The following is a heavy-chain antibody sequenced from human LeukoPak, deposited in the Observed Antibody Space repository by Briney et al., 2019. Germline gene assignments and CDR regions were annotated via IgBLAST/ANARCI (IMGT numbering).Heavy chain of an antibody. CDR3: AREGAPSGSFHCYYYYMDV. D-gene: IGHD3-10*01. CDR1: GFTFSSYE. V-gene: IGHV3-48*03. Sequence: PGGSLRLSCATSGFTFSSYEMSWVRQAPGKGLEWVSYISGSGSTIYYADSVQGRFTISRDNAKNSLYLQMNSLRAEDTAVYYCAREGAPSGSFHCYYYYMDVWGKGTTVTVSS. J-gene: IGHJ6*03. CDR2: ISGSGSTI.